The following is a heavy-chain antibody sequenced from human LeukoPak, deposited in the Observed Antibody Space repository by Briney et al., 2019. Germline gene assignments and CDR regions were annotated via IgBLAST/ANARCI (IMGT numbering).Heavy chain of an antibody. CDR3: ARRSSGWYRYDY. V-gene: IGHV4-61*02. D-gene: IGHD6-19*01. J-gene: IGHJ4*02. CDR2: ISTSGST. Sequence: SETLSLTCTVSGGSISSGSYSWSWIRQPAGKGLEWIGRISTSGSTNYNPSLKSRVTISLDTSKNQFSLKLTSVTAADTAVYYCARRSSGWYRYDYWGQGTLVTVSS. CDR1: GGSISSGSYS.